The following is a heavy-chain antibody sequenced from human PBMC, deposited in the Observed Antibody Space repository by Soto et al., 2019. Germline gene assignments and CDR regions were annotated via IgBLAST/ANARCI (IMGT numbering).Heavy chain of an antibody. CDR3: ARARLGQQLVFRFYYGMDV. J-gene: IGHJ6*02. D-gene: IGHD6-13*01. V-gene: IGHV4-39*01. CDR2: IYYSGST. Sequence: QPQLQESGPGLVKPSETLSLTCTVSGGSISSSSYYWGWIRQPPGKGLEWIGSIYYSGSTYYNPSLKSRVTISVDTSKNQFSLKLSSVTAADTAVYYCARARLGQQLVFRFYYGMDVWGQGTTVTVSS. CDR1: GGSISSSSYY.